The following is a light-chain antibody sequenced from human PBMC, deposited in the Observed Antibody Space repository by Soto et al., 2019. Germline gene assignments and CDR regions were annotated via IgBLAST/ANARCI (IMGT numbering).Light chain of an antibody. Sequence: EIEMTQSPATLSLSPGERATDSCRASQSVGNNLAWYQQKSGQAPRLLIYGAYTSAAGVPARFSATGSGTEFSLTISSLQSEDFVVYSCHQYDDWPPYTFGQGTKLEFK. V-gene: IGKV3-15*01. CDR1: QSVGNN. CDR2: GAY. J-gene: IGKJ2*01. CDR3: HQYDDWPPYT.